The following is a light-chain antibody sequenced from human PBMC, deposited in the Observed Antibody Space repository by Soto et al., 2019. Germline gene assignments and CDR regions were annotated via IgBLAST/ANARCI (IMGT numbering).Light chain of an antibody. V-gene: IGLV2-11*01. CDR1: SSDVGTYNF. J-gene: IGLJ1*01. CDR2: DVT. Sequence: QSALTQPRSVSGSPGQSVTISCTGTSSDVGTYNFVSWYQQHPGKAPKFMIYDVTKRPSGVPDRFSGSKSGNTASLTISGLHAEDEADYYCFSYVGSYTAYVFGTGTKLTVL. CDR3: FSYVGSYTAYV.